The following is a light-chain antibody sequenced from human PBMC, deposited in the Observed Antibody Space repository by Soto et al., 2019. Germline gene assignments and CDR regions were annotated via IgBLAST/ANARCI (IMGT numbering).Light chain of an antibody. J-gene: IGLJ1*01. Sequence: QSVLTQPASVSGSPGQSITISCTGTSSDIGAYNYVSWYQQHPGKAPKLMIYEVSDRPSGISNRFSGSKSGNTASLTISGLQAEDEDDYYCSSYTSISTLVFGSGTKVTVL. CDR1: SSDIGAYNY. V-gene: IGLV2-14*01. CDR3: SSYTSISTLV. CDR2: EVS.